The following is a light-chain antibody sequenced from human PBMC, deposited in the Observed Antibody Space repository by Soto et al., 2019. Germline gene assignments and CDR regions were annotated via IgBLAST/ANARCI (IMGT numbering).Light chain of an antibody. CDR3: QQYQIDWT. CDR1: QRISRC. J-gene: IGKJ1*01. V-gene: IGKV1-5*01. CDR2: DAS. Sequence: DIQMTQSPSTLSASVGDRVSITCRASQRISRCLAWYQQKPGKAPTLLIYDASSLQSGVRSRFSGSGSGTEFTLTIPSLQPDDFATYYCQQYQIDWTFGQGTKVEIK.